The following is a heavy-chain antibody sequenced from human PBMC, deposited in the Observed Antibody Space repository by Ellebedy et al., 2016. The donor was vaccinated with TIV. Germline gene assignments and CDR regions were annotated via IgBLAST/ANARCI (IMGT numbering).Heavy chain of an antibody. Sequence: MPWGSLRLSCAASGFTFSSYAMSWVRQPPGKGLEWIGYIYYSGSTYYNPSLKSRVTISVDTSKNQFSLKLSSVTAADTAVYYCARVISGYSTYYFDYWGQGTLVTVSS. V-gene: IGHV4-59*12. CDR3: ARVISGYSTYYFDY. D-gene: IGHD3-22*01. CDR1: GFTFSSYA. CDR2: IYYSGST. J-gene: IGHJ4*02.